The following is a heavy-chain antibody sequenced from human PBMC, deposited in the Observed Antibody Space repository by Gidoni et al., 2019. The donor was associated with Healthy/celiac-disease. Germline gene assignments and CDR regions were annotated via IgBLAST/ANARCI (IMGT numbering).Heavy chain of an antibody. CDR1: GWSFSGYY. Sequence: QVQLQQWGAGLLKPSETLSLTCAVYGWSFSGYYWSWIRQPPGKGLEWIGEINHSGSTNYNPYLKSRVTISVDTSKNQFSLKLSSVTAADTAVYYCARMGWRRGIPPIWGQGTMVTVSA. CDR2: INHSGST. J-gene: IGHJ3*02. V-gene: IGHV4-34*01. CDR3: ARMGWRRGIPPI. D-gene: IGHD3-16*01.